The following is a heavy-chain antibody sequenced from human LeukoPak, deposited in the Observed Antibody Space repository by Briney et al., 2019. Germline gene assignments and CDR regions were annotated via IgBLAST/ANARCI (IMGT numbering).Heavy chain of an antibody. CDR2: ISANNDDT. V-gene: IGHV1-18*01. J-gene: IGHJ4*02. CDR3: ARVVLGYCSGGSCYPPPN. Sequence: ASVKVSCKASGYTFINFGISWVRPAPGQGLEWMGWISANNDDTNYAQKVQGRVTMTTDTSTSTAYIEMRSPRSDDTAVYYCARVVLGYCSGGSCYPPPNWGQGTLVTVSS. CDR1: GYTFINFG. D-gene: IGHD2-15*01.